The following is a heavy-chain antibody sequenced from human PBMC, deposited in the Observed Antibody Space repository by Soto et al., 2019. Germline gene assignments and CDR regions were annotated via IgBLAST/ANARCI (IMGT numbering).Heavy chain of an antibody. D-gene: IGHD4-17*01. V-gene: IGHV4-30-2*01. CDR3: ARAHYGDYGYGMDV. CDR1: GGSISSGCYS. Sequence: SETLSLTCAVSGGSISSGCYSWSWIRQPPGKGLEWIGYIYHSGSTYYNPSLKSRVTISVDRSKNQFSLKLSSVTAADTAAYYCARAHYGDYGYGMDVWGQGTTVTVSS. CDR2: IYHSGST. J-gene: IGHJ6*02.